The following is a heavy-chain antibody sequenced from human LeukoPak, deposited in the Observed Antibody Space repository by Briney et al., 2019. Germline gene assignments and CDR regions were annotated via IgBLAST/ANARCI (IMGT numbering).Heavy chain of an antibody. J-gene: IGHJ4*02. CDR2: ISAYNGST. CDR3: ARDRSGNYYDSSDYRY. D-gene: IGHD3-22*01. CDR1: GYTFISYG. Sequence: GASVKVSCKASGYTFISYGISWVRQAPGQGLEWMGWISAYNGSTNYARKFQGRLTMTTDTPTNTAYMELRSLRSDDTAVYYCARDRSGNYYDSSDYRYWGQGTLVTVSS. V-gene: IGHV1-18*01.